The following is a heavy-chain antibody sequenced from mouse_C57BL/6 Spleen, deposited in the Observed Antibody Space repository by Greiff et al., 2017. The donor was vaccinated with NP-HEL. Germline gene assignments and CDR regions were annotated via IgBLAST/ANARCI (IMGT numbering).Heavy chain of an antibody. CDR3: AREGANWDFDY. CDR2: INYDGSST. Sequence: EVQLVESEGGLVQPGSSMKLSCTASGFTFSDYYMAWVRPVPEKGLEWVANINYDGSSTYYLDSLKSRFIISRDNAKNILYLQMSSLKSEDTATYYCAREGANWDFDYWGQGTTLTVSS. J-gene: IGHJ2*01. D-gene: IGHD4-1*01. V-gene: IGHV5-16*01. CDR1: GFTFSDYY.